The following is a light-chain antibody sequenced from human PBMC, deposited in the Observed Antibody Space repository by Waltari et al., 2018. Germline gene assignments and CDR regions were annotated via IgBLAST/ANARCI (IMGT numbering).Light chain of an antibody. CDR3: QPRRNWPLT. CDR2: DAS. Sequence: EIVLTQSPDILSFSPGERATLSCRASQSVGTYLAWYQQRPGQSPRLLIYDASYRATGIPARFSGSGSETDFTLTISSLQPEDFAVYYCQPRRNWPLTFGGGTRVQI. J-gene: IGKJ4*01. V-gene: IGKV3-11*01. CDR1: QSVGTY.